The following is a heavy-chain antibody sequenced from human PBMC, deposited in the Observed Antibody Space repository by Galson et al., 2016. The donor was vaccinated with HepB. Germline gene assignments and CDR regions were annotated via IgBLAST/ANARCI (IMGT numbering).Heavy chain of an antibody. CDR3: ARREISTIFDSFDY. CDR1: GFTFSTYW. J-gene: IGHJ4*02. V-gene: IGHV3-7*01. Sequence: SLRLSCAASGFTFSTYWMSWVRQAPGKGLEWVANIKQDESEQDYVDSVKGRFTISSDNAKNSLYLQMNSLRAEDTAVYYCARREISTIFDSFDYWGQGTLVTVSS. CDR2: IKQDESEQ. D-gene: IGHD5-24*01.